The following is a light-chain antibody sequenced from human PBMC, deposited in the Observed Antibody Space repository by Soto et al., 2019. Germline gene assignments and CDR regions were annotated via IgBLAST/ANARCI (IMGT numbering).Light chain of an antibody. CDR1: QSVSSSY. CDR2: GAS. J-gene: IGKJ3*01. V-gene: IGKV3-20*01. CDR3: QQFGSSPLFT. Sequence: EIVLTQSPGTLSLSPGERATLSCRASQSVSSSYLAWYQQKPGQAPRLLIYGASSRATGIPDRFSGSGSGTEFTLTISRLEPDDFAVYYCQQFGSSPLFTFGPGTKVDVK.